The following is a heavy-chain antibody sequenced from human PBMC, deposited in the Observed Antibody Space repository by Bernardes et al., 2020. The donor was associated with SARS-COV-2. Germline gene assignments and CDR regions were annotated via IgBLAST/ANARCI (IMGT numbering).Heavy chain of an antibody. D-gene: IGHD2-21*02. V-gene: IGHV3-21*04. Sequence: GGSLRLSCAASGFTFSSYWMNWVRQAPGKGLEWVSSISSSSSYIYYADSVKGRFTISRDNAKNSLYLQMNSLRAEDTALYYCAKDIRPVVTASDYWGQGTLVTVSS. J-gene: IGHJ4*02. CDR2: ISSSSSYI. CDR3: AKDIRPVVTASDY. CDR1: GFTFSSYW.